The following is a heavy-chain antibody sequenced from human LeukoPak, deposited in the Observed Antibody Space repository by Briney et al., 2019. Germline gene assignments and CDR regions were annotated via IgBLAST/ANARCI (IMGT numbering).Heavy chain of an antibody. CDR1: GYTFTTYY. V-gene: IGHV1-2*02. D-gene: IGHD1-14*01. Sequence: ASVKVSCKASGYTFTTYYIHWVRQAPGQGLEWMGWVNPNHGNTKDAQKFQDRVSMTRDTSISTAYIELTRLTFDDTAVYYCVRADRVGGVVDAPFDIWGQGTMVTVSS. J-gene: IGHJ3*02. CDR2: VNPNHGNT. CDR3: VRADRVGGVVDAPFDI.